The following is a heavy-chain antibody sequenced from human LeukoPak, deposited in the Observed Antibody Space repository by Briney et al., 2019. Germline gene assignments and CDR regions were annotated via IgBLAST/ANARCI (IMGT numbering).Heavy chain of an antibody. CDR2: FDPEDGEA. CDR3: ATRTPPMMATKGPYGMDV. CDR1: GYTLTELS. V-gene: IGHV1-24*01. J-gene: IGHJ6*02. D-gene: IGHD5-12*01. Sequence: ASVKVSCKVSGYTLTELSMHWVRQAPGKGLEWMGGFDPEDGEAIYAQKFQGRVTMTEDTSTDTAYMELSSLRSEDTAVYYCATRTPPMMATKGPYGMDVWGQGTTVTVSS.